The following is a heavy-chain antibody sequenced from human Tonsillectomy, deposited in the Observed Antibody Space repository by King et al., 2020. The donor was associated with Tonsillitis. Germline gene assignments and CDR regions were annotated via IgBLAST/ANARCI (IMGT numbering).Heavy chain of an antibody. CDR2: IRRKAHGGTT. CDR3: ARDDLLYSSSSFDN. J-gene: IGHJ4*02. V-gene: IGHV3-49*03. Sequence: VQLVESGGGLVQPGRSLRLSCTASGFTFGDYAMSWFRQAPGKGLEWVGLIRRKAHGGTTEYAASVKGRLTISRDDSKSIAYLQMSSLKTEDTAMYYCARDDLLYSSSSFDNWGQGTLVTVSS. CDR1: GFTFGDYA. D-gene: IGHD6-13*01.